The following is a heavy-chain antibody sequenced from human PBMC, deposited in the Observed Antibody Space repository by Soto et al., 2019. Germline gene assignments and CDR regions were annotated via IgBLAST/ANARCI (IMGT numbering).Heavy chain of an antibody. CDR2: INPNSGGT. Sequence: ASVKVSCKASGYTFTGYYMHWVRQAPGQGLEWMGWINPNSGGTNYAQKFQGWVTMTRDTSISTAYMELSRLRSDDTAVYYCARVGYSGYDPYYYGMDVWGQGTTVTSP. V-gene: IGHV1-2*04. D-gene: IGHD5-12*01. CDR3: ARVGYSGYDPYYYGMDV. J-gene: IGHJ6*02. CDR1: GYTFTGYY.